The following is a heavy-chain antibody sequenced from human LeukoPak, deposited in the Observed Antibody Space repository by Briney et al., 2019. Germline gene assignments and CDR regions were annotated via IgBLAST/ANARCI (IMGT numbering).Heavy chain of an antibody. V-gene: IGHV1-2*04. CDR1: GYTFTGYY. D-gene: IGHD3-10*01. Sequence: ASVKVSCKASGYTFTGYYMHWVRQAPGQGLEWMGWINPNSGGTNYAQKFQGWVTMTRDTSISTAYMELSRLRSDDTAVYYCARARMVRGVISSWFDPWGQGTLVTVSS. J-gene: IGHJ5*02. CDR2: INPNSGGT. CDR3: ARARMVRGVISSWFDP.